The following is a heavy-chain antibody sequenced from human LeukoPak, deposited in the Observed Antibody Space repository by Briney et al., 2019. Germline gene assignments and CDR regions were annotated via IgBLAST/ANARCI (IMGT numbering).Heavy chain of an antibody. V-gene: IGHV4-34*01. J-gene: IGHJ4*02. CDR1: GGSFSGHY. CDR2: INHSGST. CDR3: ARVTYGGILDY. D-gene: IGHD3-16*01. Sequence: SETLSLTCAVYGGSFSGHYRSWIRQPPGKGLEWIGEINHSGSTNYNPSLKSRVTISVDTSKNQFSLKLSSVTAADTAVYYCARVTYGGILDYWGQGTLVTVSS.